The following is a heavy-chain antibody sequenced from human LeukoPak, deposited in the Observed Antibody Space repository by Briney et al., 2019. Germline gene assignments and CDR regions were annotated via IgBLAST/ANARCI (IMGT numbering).Heavy chain of an antibody. CDR2: IKQDGSEK. CDR3: AREYSSSSGGFDY. Sequence: GGSLRLSCAASGFTFSSYWMSWVRQAPGKGLEWVANIKQDGSEKYYVDSVKGRFTISRDNAKNSLYLQMNSLRAEDTAVYYCAREYSSSSGGFDYWGQGTLVTVSS. J-gene: IGHJ4*02. D-gene: IGHD6-6*01. CDR1: GFTFSSYW. V-gene: IGHV3-7*01.